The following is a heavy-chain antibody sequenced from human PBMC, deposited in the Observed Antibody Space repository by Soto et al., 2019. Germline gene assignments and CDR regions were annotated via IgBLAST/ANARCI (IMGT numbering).Heavy chain of an antibody. J-gene: IGHJ5*02. CDR1: GGSISSGSFY. Sequence: PSETLSLTCTVSGGSISSGSFYWGWIRQPPGKGLEWIASIYYSGSPYYNPSLKSRVTISVDTSKNQFSLKLSSVTAADTAVYYCARHGDCGGGSCYLADWFDPWGQGTLVTVSS. CDR2: IYYSGSP. D-gene: IGHD2-15*01. V-gene: IGHV4-39*01. CDR3: ARHGDCGGGSCYLADWFDP.